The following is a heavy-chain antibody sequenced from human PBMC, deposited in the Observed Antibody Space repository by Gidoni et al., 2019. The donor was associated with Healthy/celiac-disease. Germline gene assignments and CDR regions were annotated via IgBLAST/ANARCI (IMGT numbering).Heavy chain of an antibody. CDR1: GFTFSSYA. D-gene: IGHD6-13*01. Sequence: GFTFSSYAMHWVRQAPGKGLEWVAVISYDGSNKYYADSVKGRFTISRDNSKNTLYLQMNSLRAEDTAVSYCARVRGYSSSWYAYYYYGMDVWGQGTTVTVSS. CDR2: ISYDGSNK. V-gene: IGHV3-30*04. CDR3: ARVRGYSSSWYAYYYYGMDV. J-gene: IGHJ6*02.